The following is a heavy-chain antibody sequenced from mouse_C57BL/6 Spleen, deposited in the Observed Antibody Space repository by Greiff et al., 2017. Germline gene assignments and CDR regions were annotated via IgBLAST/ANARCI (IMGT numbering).Heavy chain of an antibody. J-gene: IGHJ1*03. CDR3: ASDVSTVVATRYFGV. CDR1: GYTFTSYG. CDR2: IYPRSGNT. D-gene: IGHD1-1*01. V-gene: IGHV1-81*01. Sequence: QVQLQQSGAELTRPGASVKLSCKATGYTFTSYGIRWVKQRTGQGLEWIGEIYPRSGNTYYNEKFKGKATLTADKSSSTAYMELRSLTSEHSALYLGASDVSTVVATRYFGVWGTGTTLTVAS.